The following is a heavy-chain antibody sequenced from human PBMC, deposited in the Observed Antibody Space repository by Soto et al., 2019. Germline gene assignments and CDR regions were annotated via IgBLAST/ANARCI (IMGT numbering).Heavy chain of an antibody. J-gene: IGHJ5*02. D-gene: IGHD2-2*01. CDR3: ARDGSSTANWIDP. V-gene: IGHV4-31*03. Sequence: TPFPTLPVSGDANFLGGYHLTLVPQHPGKGLEWIGYIYHTGKTYYNPSLESRVTMSVDTSKNQFSLKLASVTAADTAVYYCARDGSSTANWIDPWGQGTLVTVSS. CDR2: IYHTGKT. CDR1: GDANFLGGYH.